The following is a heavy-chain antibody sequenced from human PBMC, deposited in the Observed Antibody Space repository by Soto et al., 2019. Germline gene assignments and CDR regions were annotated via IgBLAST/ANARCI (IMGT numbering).Heavy chain of an antibody. CDR3: ARDAMTTEFDY. CDR2: INAGDGNT. V-gene: IGHV1-3*01. D-gene: IGHD4-4*01. Sequence: QVQLVQSVAEVKKPGASVKVSCKASGYTFTSYAMHWVRQAPGQRLEWMGWINAGDGNTKYSQKFQGRVTITRDTSASTACMELSSLRSEDTAVYYCARDAMTTEFDYWGQGTLVTVSS. J-gene: IGHJ4*02. CDR1: GYTFTSYA.